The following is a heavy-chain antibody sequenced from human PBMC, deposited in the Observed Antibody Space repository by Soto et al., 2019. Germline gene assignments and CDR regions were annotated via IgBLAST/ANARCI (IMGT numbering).Heavy chain of an antibody. CDR3: AREQSSNGSSWYLDYYYGMDV. CDR2: IWYDGSNK. J-gene: IGHJ6*02. CDR1: GFTFSSYG. Sequence: QVQLVESGGGVVQPGRSLRLSCAASGFTFSSYGMHWVRQAPGKGLEWVAVIWYDGSNKYYADSVKGRFTISRDNSKNTLYLQMNSLRAEDTAVYYCAREQSSNGSSWYLDYYYGMDVWGQGTTVTVSS. D-gene: IGHD6-13*01. V-gene: IGHV3-33*01.